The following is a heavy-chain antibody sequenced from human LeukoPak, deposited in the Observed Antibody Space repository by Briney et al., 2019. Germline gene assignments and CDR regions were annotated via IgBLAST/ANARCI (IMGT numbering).Heavy chain of an antibody. J-gene: IGHJ5*02. CDR3: ATFSYAGNAGGSAGS. Sequence: GGSLRLSCAASGFTFSSYWMHWVRQAPGKGLVWVSHINSDGSITRYADSVKGRFSISRDNSKNTVNLQMNSLRAEDTAVYYCATFSYAGNAGGSAGSWGQGTLVTVSS. CDR2: INSDGSIT. D-gene: IGHD4-23*01. V-gene: IGHV3-74*01. CDR1: GFTFSSYW.